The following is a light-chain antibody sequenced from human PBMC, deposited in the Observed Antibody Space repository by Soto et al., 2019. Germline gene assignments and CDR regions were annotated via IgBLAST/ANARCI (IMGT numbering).Light chain of an antibody. V-gene: IGKV1-27*01. CDR2: AAS. J-gene: IGKJ1*01. CDR3: QQYSVYWT. CDR1: QGISNY. Sequence: DIQLTQSPSSLSASLGDRVTITCRASQGISNYLAWYQQKPGRVPKLLIYAASTLQSGVPSRFTGSGSGTEFTLTINSLQHDDFATYCCQQYSVYWTFGQGTKVDIK.